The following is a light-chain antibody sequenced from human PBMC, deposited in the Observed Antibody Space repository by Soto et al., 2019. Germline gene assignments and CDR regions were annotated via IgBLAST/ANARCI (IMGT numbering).Light chain of an antibody. CDR2: KIS. CDR3: MQGTQFPIT. J-gene: IGKJ4*01. Sequence: DIVMTQAPLSSPVTLVQPASISCRSSQSLVHRDVNTYLSWLQQRPGKPPRLLVYKISNRFYGVPDRISGSMAGTNFTLKIRRVEAEDIGVYYCMQGTQFPITFGGGTMVEIK. V-gene: IGKV2-24*01. CDR1: QSLVHRDVNTY.